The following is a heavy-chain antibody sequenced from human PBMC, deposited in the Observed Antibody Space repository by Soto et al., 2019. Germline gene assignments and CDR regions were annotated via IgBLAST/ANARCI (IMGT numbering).Heavy chain of an antibody. J-gene: IGHJ4*02. CDR1: GFTFSGYA. CDR2: ISGSGDTT. CDR3: AKCFNLHRQYQFDY. D-gene: IGHD2-2*01. Sequence: EVQLLESGGGLVQPGGSLRLSCAASGFTFSGYAMSWVRQAPGKGLQWVSGISGSGDTTWYADSVKGRFTISRDNFMNTLYLQMNSLRSEDTAICYCAKCFNLHRQYQFDYWGQGILVTVSS. V-gene: IGHV3-23*01.